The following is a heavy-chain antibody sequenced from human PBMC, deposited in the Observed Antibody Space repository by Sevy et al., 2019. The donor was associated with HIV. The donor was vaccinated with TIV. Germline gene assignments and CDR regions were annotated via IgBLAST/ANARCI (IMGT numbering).Heavy chain of an antibody. J-gene: IGHJ4*02. V-gene: IGHV1-24*01. Sequence: ASVKVSCKVSGYTLTELSMHWVRQAPGKGLEWMGGFDPEDGETIYAQKFQGRVTMTEDTSTDTAYMELSSLRSEDTAVYYCAAGYSGYDWADYSGQRTLVTVSS. CDR1: GYTLTELS. D-gene: IGHD5-12*01. CDR2: FDPEDGET. CDR3: AAGYSGYDWADY.